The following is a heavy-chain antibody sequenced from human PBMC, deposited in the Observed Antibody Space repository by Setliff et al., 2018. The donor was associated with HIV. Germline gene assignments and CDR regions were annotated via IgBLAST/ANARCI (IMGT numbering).Heavy chain of an antibody. CDR1: GGTLSTYG. Sequence: GASVKVSCKASGGTLSTYGISWVRQAPGQGLEWVGIVNPLLGLTSHSQKLQGRVTLTWDTSTSTVYMELTTLKSEDTAFYYCARAPYRSGWYGVDYWGQGTLVTVS. J-gene: IGHJ4*02. D-gene: IGHD6-19*01. CDR2: VNPLLGLT. V-gene: IGHV1-46*04. CDR3: ARAPYRSGWYGVDY.